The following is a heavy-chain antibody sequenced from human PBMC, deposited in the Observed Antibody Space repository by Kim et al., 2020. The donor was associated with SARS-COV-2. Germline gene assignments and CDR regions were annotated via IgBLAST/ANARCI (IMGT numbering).Heavy chain of an antibody. CDR3: AREVRSYDSSGYYYFYYFDY. V-gene: IGHV4-31*03. Sequence: SETLSLTCTVSGGSISSGGYYWSWIRQHPGKGLEWIGYIYYSGSTYYNPSLKSRVTISVDTSKNQFSLKLSSVTAADTAVYYCAREVRSYDSSGYYYFYYFDYWGQGTLVTVSS. D-gene: IGHD3-22*01. CDR1: GGSISSGGYY. J-gene: IGHJ4*02. CDR2: IYYSGST.